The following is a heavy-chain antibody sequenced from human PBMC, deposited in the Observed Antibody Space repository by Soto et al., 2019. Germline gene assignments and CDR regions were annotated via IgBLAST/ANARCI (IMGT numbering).Heavy chain of an antibody. Sequence: GGSLRLSCAASGFTFSRYAMSWVRQAPGKGLEWVSAISGSGGSTYYADSVKGRFTISRDNSKNTLYLQMNSLRAEDTAVYYCAKPQSPLEELTSFDYWGQGTLVTVSS. J-gene: IGHJ4*02. CDR2: ISGSGGST. CDR3: AKPQSPLEELTSFDY. D-gene: IGHD3-16*02. CDR1: GFTFSRYA. V-gene: IGHV3-23*01.